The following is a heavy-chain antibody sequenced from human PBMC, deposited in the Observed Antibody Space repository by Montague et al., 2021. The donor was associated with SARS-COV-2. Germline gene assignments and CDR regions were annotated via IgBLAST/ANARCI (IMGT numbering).Heavy chain of an antibody. CDR3: VRYSGWFYFDF. CDR1: GDSVSSNNVA. D-gene: IGHD6-19*01. Sequence: CAISGDSVSSNNVAWSWIRQSPSRGLEWLGRTYYRSKWYSDYAPSARGRLTVNPDASKNEFSLELNYVTPEDTAVYYCVRYSGWFYFDFWGQGTLVTVSS. V-gene: IGHV6-1*01. J-gene: IGHJ4*02. CDR2: TYYRSKWYS.